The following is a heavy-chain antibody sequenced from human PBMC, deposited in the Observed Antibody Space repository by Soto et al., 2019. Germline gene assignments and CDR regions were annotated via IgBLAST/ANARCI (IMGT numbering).Heavy chain of an antibody. Sequence: SETLSLTCAVYGGSCSGYYWSWIRQPPGKGLEWIGEINHSGSTNYNPSLKSRVTISVDTSKNQFSLKLSSVTAADTAVYYCAVYYYDSSGYRYWGQGTLVTVSS. D-gene: IGHD3-22*01. CDR3: AVYYYDSSGYRY. J-gene: IGHJ4*02. V-gene: IGHV4-34*01. CDR2: INHSGST. CDR1: GGSCSGYY.